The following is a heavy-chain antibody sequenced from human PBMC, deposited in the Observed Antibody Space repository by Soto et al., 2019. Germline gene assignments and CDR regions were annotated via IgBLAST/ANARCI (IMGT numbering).Heavy chain of an antibody. CDR2: IYHSGST. Sequence: SETLSLTCAVSGGSISSSNWWSWVRQPPGKGLEWIGEIYHSGSTNYNPSLKSRVTISVDKSKNQFSLKLSSVTAADTAVYYCARDQNSGSRTSTWGNAFDIWGQGTMVTVSS. CDR1: GGSISSSNW. D-gene: IGHD1-26*01. J-gene: IGHJ3*02. CDR3: ARDQNSGSRTSTWGNAFDI. V-gene: IGHV4-4*02.